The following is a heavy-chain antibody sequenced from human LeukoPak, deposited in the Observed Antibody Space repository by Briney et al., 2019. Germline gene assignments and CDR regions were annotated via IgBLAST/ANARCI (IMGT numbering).Heavy chain of an antibody. V-gene: IGHV3-48*02. Sequence: GESLRLSCEASGFTFSSYRMNWVGQAPGKGLEWVSYISDSGDSIYYTDSVKGRFTISRDNAKNSLYLQMNSLRDEDTAVYYCVRDLWELPYWGQGILVTVSS. D-gene: IGHD1-26*01. CDR1: GFTFSSYR. CDR2: ISDSGDSI. CDR3: VRDLWELPY. J-gene: IGHJ4*02.